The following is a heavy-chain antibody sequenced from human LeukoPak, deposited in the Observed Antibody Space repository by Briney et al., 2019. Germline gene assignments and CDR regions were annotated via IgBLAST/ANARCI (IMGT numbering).Heavy chain of an antibody. CDR3: ARDFPRDEMMVLPRGDK. J-gene: IGHJ4*02. CDR1: GYSISSGYY. CDR2: IYHSGST. V-gene: IGHV4-38-2*02. D-gene: IGHD3-22*01. Sequence: SETLSLTCTVSGYSISSGYYWGWIRQPPGKGLEWIGSIYHSGSTYYNPSLKSRVTISVDTSKNQFSLKLSSVTAADTAVYYCARDFPRDEMMVLPRGDKWGQGTLVTVSS.